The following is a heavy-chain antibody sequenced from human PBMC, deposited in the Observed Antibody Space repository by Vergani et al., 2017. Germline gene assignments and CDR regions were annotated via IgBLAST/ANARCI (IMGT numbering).Heavy chain of an antibody. CDR2: IKSDGRT. CDR3: TGSECSGTTCYGHYCDL. J-gene: IGHJ4*01. D-gene: IGHD2-15*01. V-gene: IGHV3-66*02. CDR1: GFRVTTYY. Sequence: VELLESGGGLAQPGGSLRVSCSASGFRVTTYYMSLVRQAPGKGLEWVSVIKSDGRTSYAESVRGRFTISRDTSRNAVYLQMNILRVEDTGVYYCTGSECSGTTCYGHYCDLWGHEILVTVSS.